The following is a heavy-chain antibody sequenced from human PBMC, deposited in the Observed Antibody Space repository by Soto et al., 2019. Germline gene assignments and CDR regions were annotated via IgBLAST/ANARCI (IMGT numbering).Heavy chain of an antibody. CDR1: GFSFSSFA. J-gene: IGHJ6*04. D-gene: IGHD1-26*01. CDR3: ATGVELDV. CDR2: IGDSGAST. Sequence: EVLLLESGGGLVQPGGSLRLSCEASGFSFSSFAMNWVRQAPGKGLEWVSAIGDSGASTYYADSVKGRFTISRDNSRNTLYLQLTSLRAEDTAVYYCATGVELDVWGNGNTVTVSS. V-gene: IGHV3-23*01.